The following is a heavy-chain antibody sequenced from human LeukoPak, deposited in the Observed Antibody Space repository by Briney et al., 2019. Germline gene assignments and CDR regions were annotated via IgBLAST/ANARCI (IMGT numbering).Heavy chain of an antibody. J-gene: IGHJ6*02. CDR2: IYYSGST. D-gene: IGHD2-2*01. CDR3: AALYDIVVVPAAESYGMDV. Sequence: SQTLSLTCTVSGGSISSGGYSWSWIRQHPGKGLEWIGYIYYSGSTYYNPSLKSRVTISVDTSKNQFSLKLSSVTAADTAVYYCAALYDIVVVPAAESYGMDVWGQGTTVTVSS. V-gene: IGHV4-31*03. CDR1: GGSISSGGYS.